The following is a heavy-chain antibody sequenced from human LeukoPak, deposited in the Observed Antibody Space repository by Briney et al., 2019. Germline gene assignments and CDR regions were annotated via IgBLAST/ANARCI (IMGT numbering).Heavy chain of an antibody. CDR3: ARSHHYDSWDY. Sequence: SETLSLTCTVSGGSISSYYWSWIRQPPGKGLEWIGYIYYSGSTNYNPSLKSRVTISVDTSKNQFSLKLSSVTAADTAVYYCARSHHYDSWDYWGQGTLVTVSS. J-gene: IGHJ4*02. CDR2: IYYSGST. D-gene: IGHD3-22*01. V-gene: IGHV4-59*01. CDR1: GGSISSYY.